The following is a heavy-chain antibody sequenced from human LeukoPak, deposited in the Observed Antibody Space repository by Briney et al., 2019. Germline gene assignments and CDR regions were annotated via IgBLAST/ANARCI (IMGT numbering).Heavy chain of an antibody. CDR2: IYTSGST. Sequence: SETLSLTCTVSGGSISSYYWSWIRQPAGKGLGWIGRIYTSGSTNYNPSLKSRVTMSVDTSKNQFSLKLSSVTAADTAVYYCARDRNYGSGRHVFDPWGQGTLVNVPS. D-gene: IGHD3-10*01. V-gene: IGHV4-4*07. CDR1: GGSISSYY. CDR3: ARDRNYGSGRHVFDP. J-gene: IGHJ5*02.